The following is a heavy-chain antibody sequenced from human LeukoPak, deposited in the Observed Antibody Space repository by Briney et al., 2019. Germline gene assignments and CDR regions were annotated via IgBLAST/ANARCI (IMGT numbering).Heavy chain of an antibody. V-gene: IGHV4-59*01. CDR3: ASEAYYGSGRTYYYMDV. Sequence: SQTLSLTWTVAGGSINSYYWSWIRQPPGKGLEWIGYIYYTGNTNYNPSLKSRVTISVDTSKNQVSLKLSSVTAADTAVYYCASEAYYGSGRTYYYMDVWGKGTTVSVSS. J-gene: IGHJ6*03. CDR1: GGSINSYY. CDR2: IYYTGNT. D-gene: IGHD3-10*01.